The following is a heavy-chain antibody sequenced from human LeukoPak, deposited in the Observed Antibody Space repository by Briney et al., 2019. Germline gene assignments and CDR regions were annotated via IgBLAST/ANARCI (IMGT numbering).Heavy chain of an antibody. CDR2: INPNSGGT. D-gene: IGHD3-3*01. Sequence: ASVKVSCKASGYTFTGYYMHWVRQAPGQGLEWMGWINPNSGGTNYAQKFQGRVTMTRDTSISTAYMELSRLRSDDTAVYYCARGGPLRFLDNWFDPWGQGTLVTVSS. V-gene: IGHV1-2*02. CDR1: GYTFTGYY. J-gene: IGHJ5*02. CDR3: ARGGPLRFLDNWFDP.